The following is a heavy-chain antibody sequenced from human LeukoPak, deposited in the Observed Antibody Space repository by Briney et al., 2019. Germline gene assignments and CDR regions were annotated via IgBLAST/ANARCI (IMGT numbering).Heavy chain of an antibody. CDR2: ITSSGTYI. J-gene: IGHJ3*02. Sequence: GGSLRLSCATSGFTFNNYNMNWVRQAPGRALEWVSSITSSGTYIFYADSVKGRFTISRDNAKNSLYLQMNSLGPEDTAVYYCARDGDYYGSGSYRDGFDIWGQGTRATVSS. CDR3: ARDGDYYGSGSYRDGFDI. CDR1: GFTFNNYN. V-gene: IGHV3-21*01. D-gene: IGHD3-10*01.